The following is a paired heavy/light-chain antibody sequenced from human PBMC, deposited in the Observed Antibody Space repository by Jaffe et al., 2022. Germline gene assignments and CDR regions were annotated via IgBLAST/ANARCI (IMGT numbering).Heavy chain of an antibody. CDR1: GYSISSGYY. CDR2: IYHSGST. V-gene: IGHV4-38-2*01. D-gene: IGHD3-10*01. J-gene: IGHJ4*02. CDR3: ARVIDAGALWFGELLFGPFDY. Sequence: QVQLQESGPGLVKPSETLSLTCAVSGYSISSGYYWGWIRQPPGKGLEWIGSIYHSGSTYYNPSLKSRVTISVDTSKNQFSLKLSSVTAADTAVYYCARVIDAGALWFGELLFGPFDYWGQGTLVTVSS.
Light chain of an antibody. CDR1: QSVSSN. CDR3: QQYNNWPLF. CDR2: GAS. V-gene: IGKV3D-15*01. Sequence: EIVMMQSPATLSVSPGERATLSCRASQSVSSNLAWYQQKPGQAPRLLIYGASTRATGIPARFSGSGSGTEFTLTISSLQSEDFAVYYCQQYNNWPLFFGGGTKVEIK. J-gene: IGKJ4*01.